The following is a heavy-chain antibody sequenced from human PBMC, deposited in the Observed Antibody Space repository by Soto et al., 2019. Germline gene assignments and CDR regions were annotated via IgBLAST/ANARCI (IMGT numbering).Heavy chain of an antibody. V-gene: IGHV3-9*01. CDR1: GFTFGDYA. Sequence: QLVESGGGLVQPGRSLRLSCAASGFTFGDYAMHWVRQRPGEGLEWVSSISWNRANIGYADSVKGRFFISRDNAENSLYLQMYSLTDEDTALYYCAKVRTGMPSEIDSWGQGTLVAVSS. D-gene: IGHD2-2*01. CDR2: ISWNRANI. J-gene: IGHJ4*02. CDR3: AKVRTGMPSEIDS.